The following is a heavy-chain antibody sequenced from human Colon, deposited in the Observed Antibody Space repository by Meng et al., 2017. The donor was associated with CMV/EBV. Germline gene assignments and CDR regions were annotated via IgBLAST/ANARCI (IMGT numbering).Heavy chain of an antibody. CDR2: LNHSGST. V-gene: IGHV4-34*01. CDR1: GWSFNAYY. D-gene: IGHD3-3*01. Sequence: QLQVCGFGLLEPTETLSLADDIYGWSFNAYYLTWNRQSPGEGLEWIGELNHSGSTNYNPSLKSRVTISIDTSKRHFSLRLTSVTAADTAVYYCARGRNGWLLPLDSWGQGTLVTVSS. J-gene: IGHJ4*02. CDR3: ARGRNGWLLPLDS.